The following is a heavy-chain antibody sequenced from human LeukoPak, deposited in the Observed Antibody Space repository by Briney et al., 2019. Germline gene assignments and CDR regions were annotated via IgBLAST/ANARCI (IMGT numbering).Heavy chain of an antibody. D-gene: IGHD2-15*01. CDR3: ARDSDGHDL. V-gene: IGHV3-7*01. J-gene: IGHJ4*02. CDR1: GFTFSSRW. CDR2: TKQDGSEK. Sequence: GGSLRLSCAASGFTFSSRWMSWVRQAPGKGLEWVANTKQDGSEKYYVDSVKGRFTISRDNAKDSLYLQMNSLRVDDTAVYYCARDSDGHDLWGQGTLVTVSS.